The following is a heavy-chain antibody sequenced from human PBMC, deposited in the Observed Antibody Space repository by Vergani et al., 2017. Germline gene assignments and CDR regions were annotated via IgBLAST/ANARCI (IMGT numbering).Heavy chain of an antibody. CDR3: ARSGYSYGIDAFDI. V-gene: IGHV1-69*13. D-gene: IGHD5-18*01. Sequence: QVQLVQSGAEVKKPGASVKVSCKVSGYTLTELSMHWVRQAPGKGLEWMGRIIPIFGTANYAQKFQGRVTITADESTSTAYMELSSLRSEDTAVYYCARSGYSYGIDAFDIWGQGTMVTVSS. CDR2: IIPIFGTA. CDR1: GYTLTELS. J-gene: IGHJ3*02.